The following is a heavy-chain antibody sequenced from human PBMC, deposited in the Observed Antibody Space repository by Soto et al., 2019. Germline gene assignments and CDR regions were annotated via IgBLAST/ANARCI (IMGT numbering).Heavy chain of an antibody. D-gene: IGHD1-26*01. V-gene: IGHV1-2*04. Sequence: ASVKVSCKASGYTFTGYYMHWVRQAPGQGLEWMGWINPNSGGTNYAQKFQGWVTMTRDTSISTAYMELSRLRSDDTAVYYCARAGGGSYYYYGMDVWGQGTTVTVSS. J-gene: IGHJ6*02. CDR2: INPNSGGT. CDR1: GYTFTGYY. CDR3: ARAGGGSYYYYGMDV.